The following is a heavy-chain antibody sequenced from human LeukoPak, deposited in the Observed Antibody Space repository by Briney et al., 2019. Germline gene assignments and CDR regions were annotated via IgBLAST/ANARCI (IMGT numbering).Heavy chain of an antibody. J-gene: IGHJ4*02. V-gene: IGHV4-59*08. CDR2: ISYSGST. CDR1: GGSISSYY. Sequence: SETLSLTCTVSGGSISSYYWGWIRQPPRNGLEWTGYISYSGSTNYNPSLKSRVIISVDTSKNQFSLKLSSVTAADTAVYYCARSTVAGTRKVDYWGQGTLVTVSS. CDR3: ARSTVAGTRKVDY. D-gene: IGHD6-19*01.